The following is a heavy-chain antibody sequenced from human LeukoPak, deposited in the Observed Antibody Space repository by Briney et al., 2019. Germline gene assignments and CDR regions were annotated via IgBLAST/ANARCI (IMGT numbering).Heavy chain of an antibody. CDR2: TYYRSKWYT. CDR1: GDSVSSNNTI. CDR3: GRVKVGAIDY. V-gene: IGHV6-1*01. Sequence: SQTLSLTCAISGDSVSSNNTIWTWIRQSPSRGLEWLGRTYYRSKWYTHYAVSVQSRITINPDTSKNQFSLLLSSVTPEDTAVYYCGRVKVGAIDYWGQGTLVTVSS. D-gene: IGHD3-10*01. J-gene: IGHJ4*02.